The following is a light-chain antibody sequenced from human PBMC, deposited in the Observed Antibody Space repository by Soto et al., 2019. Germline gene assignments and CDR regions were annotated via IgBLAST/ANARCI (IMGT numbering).Light chain of an antibody. V-gene: IGLV1-44*01. CDR2: SNN. Sequence: QPVLTQAPSASGTPGQRVTISCSGSSSNIGSNTVNWYQQLPGTAPKLLIYSNNQRPSGVPDRFSGSNSGTSASLAISGLQSEDEADYYCSAWDDSLNGPVFGGGTKLTVL. J-gene: IGLJ2*01. CDR3: SAWDDSLNGPV. CDR1: SSNIGSNT.